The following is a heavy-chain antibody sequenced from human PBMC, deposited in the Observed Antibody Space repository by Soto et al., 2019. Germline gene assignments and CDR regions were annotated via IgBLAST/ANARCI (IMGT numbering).Heavy chain of an antibody. CDR1: GCSISSYY. V-gene: IGHV4-59*01. CDR3: ARDSDEGYFDY. J-gene: IGHJ4*02. Sequence: SETLSLTCTVSGCSISSYYWSWIRQPPGKGLEWIGYIYYSGSTNYNPSLKSRVTISVDTSKNQFSLKLSSVTAADTAVYYCARDSDEGYFDYWGQGTLVTVS. CDR2: IYYSGST.